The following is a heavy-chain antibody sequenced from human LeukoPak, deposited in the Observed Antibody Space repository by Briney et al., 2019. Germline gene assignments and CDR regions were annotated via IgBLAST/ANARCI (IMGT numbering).Heavy chain of an antibody. V-gene: IGHV3-30-3*01. CDR3: AGHVTTGSIEH. D-gene: IGHD1-1*01. Sequence: GGSPRLSRAPSGFLLRSYEMHCVPQPPDRGGEWLADISRVGSIQYHAHSVRGRYTLSRDNSQNTLYFHKNSLRAQNTAVCFSAGHVTTGSIEHWGQGNLVTVPS. CDR2: ISRVGSIQ. CDR1: GFLLRSYE. J-gene: IGHJ4*02.